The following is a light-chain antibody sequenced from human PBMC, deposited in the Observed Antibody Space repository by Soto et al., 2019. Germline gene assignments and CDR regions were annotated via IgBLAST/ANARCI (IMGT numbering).Light chain of an antibody. CDR1: KLGDKY. J-gene: IGLJ3*02. CDR2: QDR. CDR3: QAWDSSTAVV. V-gene: IGLV3-1*01. Sequence: SYELTQPPSVSVSPGQTASISCSGNKLGDKYANWYHQRPGQSPVLVIYQDRKRPSGIPERFSGSNSGDTATLTIGGTEAMDEADYYCQAWDSSTAVVFGGGTKVTVL.